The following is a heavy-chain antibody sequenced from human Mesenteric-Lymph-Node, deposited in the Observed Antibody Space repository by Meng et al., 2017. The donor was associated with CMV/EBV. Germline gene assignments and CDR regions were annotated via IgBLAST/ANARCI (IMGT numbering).Heavy chain of an antibody. D-gene: IGHD3-3*01. CDR1: SFVSGPYY. Sequence: SFVSGPYYWSWIRQPPGKGLEWIEYVYYSGHTTYNPSLKSRVAMSVDTSKNQFSLKLTSVTAADTAVYYCARIPVRDYNFWRVLDSWGQGTLVTVSS. J-gene: IGHJ5*01. CDR2: VYYSGHT. CDR3: ARIPVRDYNFWRVLDS. V-gene: IGHV4-61*01.